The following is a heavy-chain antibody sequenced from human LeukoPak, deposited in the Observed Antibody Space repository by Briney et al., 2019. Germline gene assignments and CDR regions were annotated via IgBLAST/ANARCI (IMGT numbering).Heavy chain of an antibody. V-gene: IGHV3-48*03. D-gene: IGHD5-18*01. CDR1: GFTFSGYE. CDR2: ISSSGSTI. J-gene: IGHJ4*02. Sequence: GGSLRLSCTVSGFTFSGYEMNWVRQAPRKGLEWVSYISSSGSTIFYADSVKGRFTISRDNAKNSLYLQMNSLRAEDTAVYYCARRGIQLWPHDDYWGQGTLVTVSS. CDR3: ARRGIQLWPHDDY.